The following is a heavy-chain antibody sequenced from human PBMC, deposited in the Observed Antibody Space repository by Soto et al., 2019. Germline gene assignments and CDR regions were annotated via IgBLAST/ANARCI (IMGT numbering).Heavy chain of an antibody. CDR3: ARLRTRRDAFDI. CDR2: IYNSGST. Sequence: QVQLQESGPGLVKPSETLSLTCTVSGGSISSYYWTWIRQPPGKGLEWIAYIYNSGSTNYNPSLKRRVTISVDTPKNQFSLRLSSVPAADTAVYYCARLRTRRDAFDIWGQGTMATVSS. V-gene: IGHV4-59*08. J-gene: IGHJ3*02. CDR1: GGSISSYY.